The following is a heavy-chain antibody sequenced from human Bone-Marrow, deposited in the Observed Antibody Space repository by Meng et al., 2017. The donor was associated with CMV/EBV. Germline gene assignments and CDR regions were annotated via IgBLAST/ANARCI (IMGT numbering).Heavy chain of an antibody. V-gene: IGHV3-53*01. J-gene: IGHJ3*02. CDR1: GFIVSSTY. D-gene: IGHD2/OR15-2a*01. Sequence: GGSLRLSCEASGFIVSSTYMSWVRQAPGKGLEWVSVIYSGGTTFKANSVKGRFTISRDNSKNTLFLQMNRLRAEDTAVYYCARSILSNGFDAFDIWGQGTRVTVSS. CDR2: IYSGGTT. CDR3: ARSILSNGFDAFDI.